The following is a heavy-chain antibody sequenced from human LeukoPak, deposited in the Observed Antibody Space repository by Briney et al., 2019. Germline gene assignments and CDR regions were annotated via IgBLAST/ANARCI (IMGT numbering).Heavy chain of an antibody. J-gene: IGHJ6*03. CDR3: ARGDVVVPAAKVPYYYMDV. CDR1: GFTVSSNY. CDR2: IYSGGST. V-gene: IGHV3-53*01. D-gene: IGHD2-2*01. Sequence: GGSLRLSCAASGFTVSSNYVSWVRQAPGKGLEWVSVIYSGGSTYYADSVKGRFTISRDNSKNTLYLQMNSLRAEDTAVYYCARGDVVVPAAKVPYYYMDVWGKGTTVTVSS.